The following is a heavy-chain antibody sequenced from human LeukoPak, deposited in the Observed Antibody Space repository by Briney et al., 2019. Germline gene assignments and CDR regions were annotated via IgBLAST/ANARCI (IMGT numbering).Heavy chain of an antibody. J-gene: IGHJ4*02. CDR3: ARDLYSGYDSAAF. V-gene: IGHV1-18*04. Sequence: GASVKVSCKASAYTFSSFGISWVRQAPGQGLEWMGWISPYNGNTDYAQKFQGRLTMTTDTSTSTAYMELRSLTSDDTAVYYCARDLYSGYDSAAFWGQGTLVTVSS. CDR2: ISPYNGNT. CDR1: AYTFSSFG. D-gene: IGHD5-12*01.